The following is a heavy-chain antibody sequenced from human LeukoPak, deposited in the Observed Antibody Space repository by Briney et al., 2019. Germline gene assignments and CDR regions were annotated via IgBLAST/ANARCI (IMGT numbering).Heavy chain of an antibody. CDR2: IYYSGST. CDR3: VGYNWNYGFAFDI. D-gene: IGHD1-7*01. V-gene: IGHV4-59*01. J-gene: IGHJ3*02. CDR1: GGSISSYY. Sequence: PSETLSLTCTVSGGSISSYYWSWIRQPPGKGLEWIGYIYYSGSTNYNPSLKSRVTISVDTSKNQFSLKLSSVTAADTAVYYCVGYNWNYGFAFDIWGQGTMVTVSS.